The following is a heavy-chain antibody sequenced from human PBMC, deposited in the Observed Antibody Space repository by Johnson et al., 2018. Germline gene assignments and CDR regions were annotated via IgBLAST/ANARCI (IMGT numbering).Heavy chain of an antibody. V-gene: IGHV1-46*03. CDR2: INPSGGST. D-gene: IGHD2-8*01. J-gene: IGHJ6*03. Sequence: QVQLVQSGAEVKKPGSSVKVSCKASGYTFTSYYMHWVRQAPGQGLEWMGIINPSGGSTSYAQKFQGRVTMTRDKSTSTVYMELRSLRSEDTAVYYCTSLSVYAMDYYYYYMDVWGKGTTVTVSS. CDR1: GYTFTSYY. CDR3: TSLSVYAMDYYYYYMDV.